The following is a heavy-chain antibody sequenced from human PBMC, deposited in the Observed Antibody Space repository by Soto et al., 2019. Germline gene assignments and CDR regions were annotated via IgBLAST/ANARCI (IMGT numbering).Heavy chain of an antibody. Sequence: GESLKMSCDCSGYSFSNWCIAWVLQMPGKGLEYMGIIYPSDSQTRYSPSFQGQVTISADKSISTAYLQWSSLKASDTAIYYCARHGFYGDYSSNYFDPWGQGTLVTVSS. D-gene: IGHD4-17*01. CDR3: ARHGFYGDYSSNYFDP. CDR1: GYSFSNWC. V-gene: IGHV5-51*01. CDR2: IYPSDSQT. J-gene: IGHJ5*02.